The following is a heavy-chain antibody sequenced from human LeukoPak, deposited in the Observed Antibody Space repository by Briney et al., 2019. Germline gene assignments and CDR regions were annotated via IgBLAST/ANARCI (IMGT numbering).Heavy chain of an antibody. J-gene: IGHJ5*02. CDR1: GGSINSGSYY. V-gene: IGHV4-61*09. D-gene: IGHD2-2*02. Sequence: SETLSLTCTVSGGSINSGSYYWNWIRQSAGKGLEWIGHIHSTGSTNCNPSLKSRVTTSLDTSKNQFSLKLNSVTAADTAVYYCARHPIVVVPAAIGWFDPWGQGTLVTVSS. CDR3: ARHPIVVVPAAIGWFDP. CDR2: IHSTGST.